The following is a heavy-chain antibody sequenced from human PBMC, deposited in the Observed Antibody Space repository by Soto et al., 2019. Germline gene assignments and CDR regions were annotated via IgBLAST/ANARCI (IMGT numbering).Heavy chain of an antibody. CDR3: ARDQRSRDWHGEDY. V-gene: IGHV1-18*01. J-gene: IGHJ4*02. Sequence: ASVKVSCKASGYTFSNYGFSWPRQAPGQGLEWIGWIYVDDTKYAQNLQGRVTMTTDTSTSTAYMELRSLRSDDTAVYYCARDQRSRDWHGEDYWGQGTLVTVSS. CDR2: IYVDDT. D-gene: IGHD2-21*02. CDR1: GYTFSNYG.